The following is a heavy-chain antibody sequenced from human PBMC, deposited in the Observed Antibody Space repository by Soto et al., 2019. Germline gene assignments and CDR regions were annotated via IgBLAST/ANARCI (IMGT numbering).Heavy chain of an antibody. J-gene: IGHJ4*02. V-gene: IGHV3-30*18. CDR1: GFTFSSYG. D-gene: IGHD6-13*01. Sequence: GGSLRLSCAASGFTFSSYGMHWVRQAPGKGLEWVAVISYDGSNKYYADSVKGRFTISRDNSKNTLYLQMNSLRAEDTAVYYCAKESLSQSCSSSWYKDYWGQGTLVTVPS. CDR3: AKESLSQSCSSSWYKDY. CDR2: ISYDGSNK.